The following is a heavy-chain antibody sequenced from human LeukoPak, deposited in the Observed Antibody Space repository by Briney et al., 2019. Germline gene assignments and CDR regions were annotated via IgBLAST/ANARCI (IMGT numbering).Heavy chain of an antibody. V-gene: IGHV3-48*04. D-gene: IGHD3-16*01. Sequence: GGSLRLSCAASGFTFSSYSMNWVRQAPGKGLEWVSYISSSSSTIYYAASVKGRFTISRDNAKNSLYLQMNSLRAEDTAVYYCARAVPDMKSLGPFDAFDIWGQGTMVTVSS. CDR1: GFTFSSYS. CDR2: ISSSSSTI. J-gene: IGHJ3*02. CDR3: ARAVPDMKSLGPFDAFDI.